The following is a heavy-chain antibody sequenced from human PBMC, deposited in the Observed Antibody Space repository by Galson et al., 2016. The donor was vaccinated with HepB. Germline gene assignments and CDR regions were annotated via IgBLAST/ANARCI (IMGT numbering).Heavy chain of an antibody. V-gene: IGHV4-39*02. CDR3: ARLLDYYDSSAYYPD. CDR1: GGSISSTTSY. D-gene: IGHD3-22*01. J-gene: IGHJ4*01. CDR2: IHYAGTT. Sequence: SETLSLTCTVSGGSISSTTSYWGWIRQPPGKGLEWIGSIHYAGTTYYNPSLKSRATLSLATSNNHCYLNLHSVTAADTAVYYCARLLDYYDSSAYYPDWGRGTLVPVSS.